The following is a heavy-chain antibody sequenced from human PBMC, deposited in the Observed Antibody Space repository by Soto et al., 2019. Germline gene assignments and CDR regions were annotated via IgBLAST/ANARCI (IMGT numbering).Heavy chain of an antibody. Sequence: LRLSCAASGFTFSSYAMSWVRQAPGKGLKWISSISGSGTSTYYADSVKGRFTISRDNSKNTMYLQMNSLRAEDTALYFCAKENTPDYGDYVDYWGQGTLVTVSS. D-gene: IGHD4-17*01. CDR1: GFTFSSYA. J-gene: IGHJ4*02. V-gene: IGHV3-23*01. CDR3: AKENTPDYGDYVDY. CDR2: ISGSGTST.